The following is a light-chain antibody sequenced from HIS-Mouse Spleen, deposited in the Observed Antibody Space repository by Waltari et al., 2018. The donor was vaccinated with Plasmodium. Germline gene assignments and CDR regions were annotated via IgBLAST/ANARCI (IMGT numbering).Light chain of an antibody. V-gene: IGLV1-44*01. CDR3: AAWDDSLNGPV. CDR2: SNN. Sequence: QSVLTQPPSASGTPGPRVTISCSGSSSNIGINTVTCYQQLPGPAPKLLIDSNNQRPSGVPDRFSGSKAGTSASLAISGLQSEDEADYYCAAWDDSLNGPVFGGGTKLTVL. CDR1: SSNIGINT. J-gene: IGLJ2*01.